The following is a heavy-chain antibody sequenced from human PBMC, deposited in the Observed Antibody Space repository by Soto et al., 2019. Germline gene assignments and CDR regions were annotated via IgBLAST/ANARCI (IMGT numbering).Heavy chain of an antibody. V-gene: IGHV4-59*06. D-gene: IGHD5-18*01. CDR2: IYYSGST. J-gene: IGHJ4*02. CDR3: ARSGYSYGPNPLLY. Sequence: SETLSLTCTVSGGSISSYYWSWIRQPPGKGLEWIGYIYYSGSTYYNPSLKSRVTISVDTSKNQFSLKLSSVTAADTAVYYCARSGYSYGPNPLLYWGQGTLVTVSS. CDR1: GGSISSYY.